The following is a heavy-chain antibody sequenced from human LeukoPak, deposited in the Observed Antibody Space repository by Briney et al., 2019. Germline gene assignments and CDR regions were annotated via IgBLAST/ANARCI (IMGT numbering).Heavy chain of an antibody. CDR1: GYTFTDYY. D-gene: IGHD4/OR15-4a*01. CDR3: AKAGDYGPDLPNDY. Sequence: GASVKVSCKASGYTFTDYYMHWVRQAPGQGLEWMGWINPNTGGTNYVQKFQGRVTMTRDTSISTAYMELGRLRSDDMAVYYCAKAGDYGPDLPNDYWGQGTLVTVSS. V-gene: IGHV1-2*02. J-gene: IGHJ4*02. CDR2: INPNTGGT.